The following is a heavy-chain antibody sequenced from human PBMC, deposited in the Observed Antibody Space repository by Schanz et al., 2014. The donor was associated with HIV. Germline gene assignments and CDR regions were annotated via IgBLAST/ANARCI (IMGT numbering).Heavy chain of an antibody. CDR1: GFMFSNHY. Sequence: EVQLVESGGGLVQPGGSLRLSCAASGFMFSNHYMDWVRQEKGKGRECIARMRNKDNKHTTEYAASVKGRFTISRDDSKNSLFLQMNSLRSDDTAVYYCADVTATSADIWG. J-gene: IGHJ6*02. CDR2: MRNKDNKHTT. CDR3: ADVTATSADI. D-gene: IGHD2-21*02. V-gene: IGHV3-72*01.